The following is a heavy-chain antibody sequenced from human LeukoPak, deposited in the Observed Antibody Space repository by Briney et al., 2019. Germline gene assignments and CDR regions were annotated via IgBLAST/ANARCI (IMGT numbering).Heavy chain of an antibody. CDR3: ASELRFLEWLPDY. CDR2: ISGSGDNT. Sequence: GGSLRLSCAASGFTFSSYLMSWVRQAPGKGLEWVSGISGSGDNTYYAASVQGRFTISRDNSKSTLYLQMNSLRAEDTAVYYCASELRFLEWLPDYWGQGTLVTVSS. V-gene: IGHV3-23*01. CDR1: GFTFSSYL. J-gene: IGHJ4*02. D-gene: IGHD3-3*01.